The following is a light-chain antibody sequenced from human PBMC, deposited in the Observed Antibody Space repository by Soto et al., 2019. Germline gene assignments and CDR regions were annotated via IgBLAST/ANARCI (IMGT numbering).Light chain of an antibody. V-gene: IGLV2-14*01. CDR3: SSYTSTITRV. CDR2: DVS. CDR1: SSDVGGYNS. Sequence: QSALSQPASVSGSPGQSITISCTGTSSDVGGYNSVSWYQQHPGKAPKVMIYDVSYRPSGVSNRFSGSKSGNTASLTISGLQAEDEADYYCSSYTSTITRVFGTGTKLTVL. J-gene: IGLJ1*01.